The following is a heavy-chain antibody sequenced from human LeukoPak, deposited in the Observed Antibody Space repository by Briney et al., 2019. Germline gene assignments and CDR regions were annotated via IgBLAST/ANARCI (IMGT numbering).Heavy chain of an antibody. D-gene: IGHD6-13*01. CDR3: AKVMERGQQVITDVIDV. CDR1: GFTFSSYA. CDR2: ISGSGSST. Sequence: GGSLRLSCAASGFTFSSYAMHWVRQAPGKGLEWVSSISGSGSSTYFADSVKGRFTISRDNSKNTLYLHMNSLRAEDTAVYYCAKVMERGQQVITDVIDVWGQGTVVTVSS. J-gene: IGHJ3*01. V-gene: IGHV3-23*01.